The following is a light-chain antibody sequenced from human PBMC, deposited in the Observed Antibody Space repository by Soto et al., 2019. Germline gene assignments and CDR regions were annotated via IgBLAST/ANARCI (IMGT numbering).Light chain of an antibody. CDR3: QQYESSPRP. Sequence: TLSAATLSVYTRSRAALSCMASQSVSTNLAWYQQRPGQAPRLLVYHTSNRATGIPDRFSASGSGTDFTLTISRLEPEDFAVYYCQQYESSPRPVGQVS. CDR1: QSVSTN. J-gene: IGKJ1*01. CDR2: HTS. V-gene: IGKV3-20*01.